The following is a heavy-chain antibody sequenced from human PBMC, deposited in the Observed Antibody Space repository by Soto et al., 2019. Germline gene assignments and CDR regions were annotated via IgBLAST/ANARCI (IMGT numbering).Heavy chain of an antibody. CDR3: ARDAKPWMNPANNWFDP. J-gene: IGHJ5*02. CDR2: IWYDGSNK. Sequence: HPGGSLRLSCSASGFTFGSYGMHWVRQAPGKGLEWVAVIWYDGSNKYYADSVKGRFTISRDNSKNTLYLQMNSLRAEDTAVYYCARDAKPWMNPANNWFDPWGQGTLVTVSS. CDR1: GFTFGSYG. D-gene: IGHD5-12*01. V-gene: IGHV3-33*01.